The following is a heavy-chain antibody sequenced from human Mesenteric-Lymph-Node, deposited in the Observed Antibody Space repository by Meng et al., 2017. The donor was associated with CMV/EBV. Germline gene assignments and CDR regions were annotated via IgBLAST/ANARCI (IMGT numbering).Heavy chain of an antibody. D-gene: IGHD2-15*01. Sequence: GGSLRLSCAASGFSSSSYSMNWVRQALGKGLEWVSSIGRSRTYIYYADSVKGRFTISRDNAKNSVNLQMNSLRAEDTAVYYCTTDTRDCSGGSCFFQFVYYGMDVWGQGTTVTVSS. V-gene: IGHV3-21*01. CDR2: IGRSRTYI. J-gene: IGHJ6*02. CDR1: GFSSSSYS. CDR3: TTDTRDCSGGSCFFQFVYYGMDV.